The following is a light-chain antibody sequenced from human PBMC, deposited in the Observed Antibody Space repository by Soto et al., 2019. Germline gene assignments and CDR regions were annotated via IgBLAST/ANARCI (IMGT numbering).Light chain of an antibody. CDR1: SSDVGGYNY. J-gene: IGLJ1*01. Sequence: QSALTQPASVSGSPGQSITISCTGTSSDVGGYNYVSWYQQHPGKAPKLMIYDVTNRPSGVSNRFSGYKSGNMASLTISGLQAEDEADYYCSSYTSSSTYVFGTGTKVTVL. V-gene: IGLV2-14*03. CDR3: SSYTSSSTYV. CDR2: DVT.